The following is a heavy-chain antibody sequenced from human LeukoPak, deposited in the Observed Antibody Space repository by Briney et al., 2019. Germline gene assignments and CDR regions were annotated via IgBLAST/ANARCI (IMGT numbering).Heavy chain of an antibody. CDR3: ARAAGYCSGGSCYPVPSPDY. V-gene: IGHV3-30*02. D-gene: IGHD2-15*01. CDR2: IRSDGSNK. J-gene: IGHJ4*02. CDR1: GFSFSSYG. Sequence: GGSLRLSCAGSGFSFSSYGMHWVRQAPGKGLEWMAFIRSDGSNKYYADSVKGRFTISRDNSKNTLYLQMNSLRAEDTAVYYCARAAGYCSGGSCYPVPSPDYWGQGTLVTVSS.